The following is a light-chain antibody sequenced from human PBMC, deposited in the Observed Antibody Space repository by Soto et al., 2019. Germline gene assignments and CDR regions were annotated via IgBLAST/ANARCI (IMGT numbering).Light chain of an antibody. CDR1: QSVSSN. V-gene: IGKV3-15*01. CDR2: GAS. J-gene: IGKJ2*01. Sequence: IGRSQSPANLSESTGERATLSCRASQSVSSNLAWYQQKPGQAPTLVIYGASARATGIPARFSGSGSGTEFTLTISSLQSEDFAVYYCQPYNTWPVNFVQGTKVDIK. CDR3: QPYNTWPVN.